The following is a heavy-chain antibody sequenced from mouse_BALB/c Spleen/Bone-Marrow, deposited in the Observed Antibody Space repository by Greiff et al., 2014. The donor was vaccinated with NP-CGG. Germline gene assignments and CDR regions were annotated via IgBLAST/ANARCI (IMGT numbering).Heavy chain of an antibody. CDR2: INPYNAGT. V-gene: IGHV1-14*01. CDR1: GYTFPSYI. CDR3: ARGGFRRSSPPFDV. D-gene: IGHD1-1*01. J-gene: IGHJ1*01. Sequence: LVESXASVKMSCKTSGYTFPSYIIHWVTQKPGQGLEWVGYINPYNAGTKYNEKFKGKATLTSDKSSRTAYMALSSLTSEDSAVYYCARGGFRRSSPPFDVWGAATTVTVSS.